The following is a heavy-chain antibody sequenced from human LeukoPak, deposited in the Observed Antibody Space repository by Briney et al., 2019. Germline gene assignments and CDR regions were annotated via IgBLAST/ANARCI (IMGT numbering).Heavy chain of an antibody. V-gene: IGHV1-69*13. CDR3: ARGSTVTAFDI. J-gene: IGHJ3*02. CDR1: GYTFTSYY. CDR2: IIPIFGTA. D-gene: IGHD4-17*01. Sequence: SVKVSCKASGYTFTSYYMHWVRQAPGQGLEWMGGIIPIFGTANYAQKFQGRVTITADESTSTAYMELSSLRSEDTAVYYCARGSTVTAFDIWGQGTMVTVSS.